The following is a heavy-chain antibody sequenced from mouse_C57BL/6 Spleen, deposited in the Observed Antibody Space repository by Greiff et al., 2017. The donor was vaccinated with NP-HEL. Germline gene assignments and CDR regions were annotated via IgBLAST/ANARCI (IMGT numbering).Heavy chain of an antibody. J-gene: IGHJ4*01. V-gene: IGHV1-54*01. D-gene: IGHD1-1*01. CDR3: ARDYYGSSHEGYAMDY. Sequence: VQLQQSGAELVRPGTSVKVSCKASGYAFTNYLIEWVKQRPGQGLEWIGVINPGSGGTNYNEKFKGKATLTADKSSSTAYMQLSSLTSEDAAVYFCARDYYGSSHEGYAMDYWGQGTSVTVSS. CDR1: GYAFTNYL. CDR2: INPGSGGT.